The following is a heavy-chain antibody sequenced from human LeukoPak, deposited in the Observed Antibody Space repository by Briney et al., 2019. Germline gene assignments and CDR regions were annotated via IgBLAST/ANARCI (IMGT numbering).Heavy chain of an antibody. CDR1: GFTFSSYW. Sequence: PGGSLRLSCADSGFTFSSYWMHWVRQAPGKGLVWVSRINSDGSTYADSVKGRFTISRDNAKNTLYLQMNSLRAEDTAVYYCARGVDYDVSTGYSDYFDYWGQGTLVTVSS. V-gene: IGHV3-74*03. J-gene: IGHJ4*02. D-gene: IGHD3-9*01. CDR3: ARGVDYDVSTGYSDYFDY. CDR2: INSDGS.